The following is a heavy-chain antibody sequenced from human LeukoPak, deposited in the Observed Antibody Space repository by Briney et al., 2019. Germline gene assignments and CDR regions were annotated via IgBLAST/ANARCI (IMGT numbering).Heavy chain of an antibody. D-gene: IGHD1-26*01. Sequence: PGGSLRLSCAASGFTFSLYGMHWVRQAPGKGLEWVAVVSHDENNKYYADSVKGRFTISRDNSKNTLYLQMNSLRAEDTAVYYCAREKGGDLLDIGGQGTLVTVSS. CDR3: AREKGGDLLDI. J-gene: IGHJ4*02. CDR2: VSHDENNK. V-gene: IGHV3-30*03. CDR1: GFTFSLYG.